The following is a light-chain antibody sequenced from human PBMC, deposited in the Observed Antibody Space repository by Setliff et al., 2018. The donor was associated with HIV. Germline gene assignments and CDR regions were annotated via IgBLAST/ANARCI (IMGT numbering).Light chain of an antibody. CDR3: QQYYGTPPT. Sequence: DIVMTQSPDSLAVSLGERATINCKSSQSVLYSSNNRNYLAWYQQKPGQSPKLLFYWASTRESGVPDRFSGSGSGAAFTLTISSLQAEDVAFYCCQQYYGTPPTFGQGTK. J-gene: IGKJ1*01. V-gene: IGKV4-1*01. CDR1: QSVLYSSNNRNY. CDR2: WAS.